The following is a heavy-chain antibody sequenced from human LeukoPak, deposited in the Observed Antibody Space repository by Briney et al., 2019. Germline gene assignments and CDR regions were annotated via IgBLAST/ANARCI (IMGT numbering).Heavy chain of an antibody. CDR1: GGSMSGYY. D-gene: IGHD3-10*01. CDR3: ARVDYYGSGGIFDP. J-gene: IGHJ5*02. Sequence: SETLSLTCTVSGGSMSGYYCSWLRQPPGEGPEWIGYIYYNGRANYNPSLKSRVTISEDTSRNQFSLKLTSVTAADTAVYYCARVDYYGSGGIFDPWGQGILVTVSS. CDR2: IYYNGRA. V-gene: IGHV4-59*01.